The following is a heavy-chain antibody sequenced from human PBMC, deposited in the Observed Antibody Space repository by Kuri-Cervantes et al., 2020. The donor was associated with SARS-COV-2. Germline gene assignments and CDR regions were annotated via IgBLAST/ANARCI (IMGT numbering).Heavy chain of an antibody. CDR2: IKKDGSEK. CDR3: AREQWLELDAFDI. D-gene: IGHD6-19*01. J-gene: IGHJ3*02. V-gene: IGHV3-7*01. Sequence: LSLTCAASGFSFSMYWMSWVRPAPGKGPEWVANIKKDGSEKYYVDSVKGRFTISRDNAKNSLYLQMNSLRAEDTAVYYCAREQWLELDAFDIWGQGTMVTVSS. CDR1: GFSFSMYW.